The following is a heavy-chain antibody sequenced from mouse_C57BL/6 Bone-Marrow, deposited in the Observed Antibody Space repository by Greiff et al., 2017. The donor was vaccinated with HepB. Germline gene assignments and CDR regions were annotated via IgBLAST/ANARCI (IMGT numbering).Heavy chain of an antibody. CDR2: IDPETGGT. V-gene: IGHV1-15*01. CDR3: TVSIWLLRTAYWYFDV. J-gene: IGHJ1*03. D-gene: IGHD2-3*01. Sequence: VQLQQSGAELVRPGASVTLSCKASGYTFTDYEMHWVKQTPVHGLEWIGAIDPETGGTAYNQKFKGKAILTADKSSSTAYMELRSLTSEDSAVYYCTVSIWLLRTAYWYFDVWGTGTTVTVSS. CDR1: GYTFTDYE.